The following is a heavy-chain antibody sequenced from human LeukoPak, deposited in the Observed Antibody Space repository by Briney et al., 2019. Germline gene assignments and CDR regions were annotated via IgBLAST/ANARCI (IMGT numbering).Heavy chain of an antibody. CDR2: INHSGST. D-gene: IGHD1-26*01. V-gene: IGHV4-34*01. Sequence: PSETLSLTCAVYGGSFSGYYWSWIRQPPGKGLEWIGEINHSGSTNYNPSLKSRVTISVDTSKNQFSLKLSSVTAADTAVYYCASTRVGEGDYWGQGTLVTVSS. CDR3: ASTRVGEGDY. CDR1: GGSFSGYY. J-gene: IGHJ4*02.